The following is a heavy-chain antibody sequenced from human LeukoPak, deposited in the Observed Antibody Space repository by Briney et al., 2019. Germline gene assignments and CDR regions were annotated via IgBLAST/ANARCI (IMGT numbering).Heavy chain of an antibody. D-gene: IGHD6-19*01. Sequence: GASVMVSCKASGYTFTGYYMHWVRQAPGQGLEWMGWINPNSGGTNYAQKFQGRVTMTRDTSISTAYMELSRLRSDDTAVYYCARSGSSGARAHFQHWGQGTLVTVSS. CDR2: INPNSGGT. CDR3: ARSGSSGARAHFQH. CDR1: GYTFTGYY. V-gene: IGHV1-2*02. J-gene: IGHJ1*01.